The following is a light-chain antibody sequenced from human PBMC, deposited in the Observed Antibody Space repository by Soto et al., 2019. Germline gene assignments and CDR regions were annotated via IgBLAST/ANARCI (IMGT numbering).Light chain of an antibody. CDR1: QTVSSNY. CDR3: QQRHMWPIT. V-gene: IGKV3D-20*02. CDR2: GAS. J-gene: IGKJ5*01. Sequence: EIVMTQSPATLSASPGERATLSCRASQTVSSNYLAWCQQRPGQAPRLLIYGASNRATGIPDRFSGSGSGTDFSLTISSLEPEDSAVYYCQQRHMWPITFGQGTRLEIK.